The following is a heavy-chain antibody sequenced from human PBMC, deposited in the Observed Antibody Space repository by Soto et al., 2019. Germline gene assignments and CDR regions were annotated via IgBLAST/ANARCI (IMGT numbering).Heavy chain of an antibody. CDR2: VYNSGST. CDR1: GYSITSYN. J-gene: IGHJ5*02. CDR3: ARRAVVAVAGSLDNWFDP. Sequence: SGTLSLTCTVNGYSITSYNWNWIRQPAGKGLEWIGYVYNSGSTNYNPSLESRVTISVDTSKNQFSPNLNSVTAADTAVYYCARRAVVAVAGSLDNWFDPWGQGTLVTVS. D-gene: IGHD2-15*01. V-gene: IGHV4-59*01.